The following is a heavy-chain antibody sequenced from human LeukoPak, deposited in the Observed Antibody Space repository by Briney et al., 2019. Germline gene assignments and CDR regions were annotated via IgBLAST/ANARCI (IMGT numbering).Heavy chain of an antibody. CDR2: IYYSGST. V-gene: IGHV4-34*01. J-gene: IGHJ5*02. Sequence: SETLSLTCAVYGESFSGYFWTWIRQPPGKGLEWIGSIYYSGSTYYNPSLKSRVTISVDTSKNQFSLKLSSVTAADTAVYYCARFLYDFWSGYYGGGNWFDPWGQGTLVTVSS. D-gene: IGHD3-3*01. CDR1: GESFSGYF. CDR3: ARFLYDFWSGYYGGGNWFDP.